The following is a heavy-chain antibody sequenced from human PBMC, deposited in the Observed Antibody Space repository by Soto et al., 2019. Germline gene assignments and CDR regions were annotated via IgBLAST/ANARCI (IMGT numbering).Heavy chain of an antibody. CDR2: IIPIFGTA. D-gene: IGHD3-16*01. V-gene: IGHV1-69*01. CDR1: GGTFINYA. Sequence: QVQLVQSGAEVKKPGSSVMVSCKASGGTFINYAISWVRQAPGQGLEWMGGIIPIFGTANYAQKYQGRVTNITDESTDTTYMELYIPTFKDTAVYFCAAEERLGELGYDGMDVWGQGTTVTVSS. J-gene: IGHJ6*02. CDR3: AAEERLGELGYDGMDV.